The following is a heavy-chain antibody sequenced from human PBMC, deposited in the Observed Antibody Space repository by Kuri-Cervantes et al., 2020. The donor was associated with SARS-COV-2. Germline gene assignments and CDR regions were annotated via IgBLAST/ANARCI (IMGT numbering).Heavy chain of an antibody. J-gene: IGHJ4*02. Sequence: GGSLRLSCAASGFTFSSYSMNWVRQAPGKGLEWVSYISSSSSTIYYADSVEGRFTISRDNAKNSLYLQMNSLRDEDTAVYYCAREGYYDSSGYFDYWGQGTLVTVSS. CDR2: ISSSSSTI. V-gene: IGHV3-48*02. CDR1: GFTFSSYS. D-gene: IGHD3-22*01. CDR3: AREGYYDSSGYFDY.